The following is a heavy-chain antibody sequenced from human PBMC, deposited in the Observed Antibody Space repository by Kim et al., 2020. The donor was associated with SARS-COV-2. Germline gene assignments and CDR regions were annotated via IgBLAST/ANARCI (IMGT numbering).Heavy chain of an antibody. J-gene: IGHJ5*02. D-gene: IGHD3-16*02. CDR2: INTNTGNP. V-gene: IGHV7-4-1*02. CDR3: ASLRLGELSLGLYNWFDP. CDR1: GDTFTSYA. Sequence: ASVKVSCKASGDTFTSYAMNWVRQAPGQGLEWMGWINTNTGNPTYAQDFTGRFVFSLDASVSTAYLQISSLKAEDTAVYYCASLRLGELSLGLYNWFDPWGQGTLVPVFS.